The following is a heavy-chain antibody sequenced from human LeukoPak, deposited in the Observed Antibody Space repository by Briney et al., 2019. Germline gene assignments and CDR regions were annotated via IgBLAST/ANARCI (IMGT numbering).Heavy chain of an antibody. V-gene: IGHV1-69*13. J-gene: IGHJ4*02. D-gene: IGHD3-16*01. CDR2: IFPIFATA. Sequence: EASVKVSCKASGGTFSSYAISWVRQAPGQGLEWMGRIFPIFATANYAQKFQGRVTITADESTSTVYMELSSLRSEDTAVYYCASYVHTYFLAYWGQGTLVTVSS. CDR3: ASYVHTYFLAY. CDR1: GGTFSSYA.